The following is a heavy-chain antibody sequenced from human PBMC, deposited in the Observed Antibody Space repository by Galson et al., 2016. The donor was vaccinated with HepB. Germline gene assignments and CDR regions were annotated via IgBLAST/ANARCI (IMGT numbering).Heavy chain of an antibody. D-gene: IGHD5-12*01. CDR1: GDSMTSNYF. V-gene: IGHV4-39*01. Sequence: SETLSLTCTVSGDSMTSNYFWGWVRQPPGKGLEFIGSISYSGSTYYNPSLKSRVTISVDTSTNQFSLMLSSVTAADTALYYCASQRGDSGYPRHLGLWGRGALVSVSS. CDR3: ASQRGDSGYPRHLGL. CDR2: ISYSGST. J-gene: IGHJ2*01.